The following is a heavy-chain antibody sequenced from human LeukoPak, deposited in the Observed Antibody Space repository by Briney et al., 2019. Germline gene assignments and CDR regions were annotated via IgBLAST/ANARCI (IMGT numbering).Heavy chain of an antibody. CDR2: ITRDGGST. CDR1: GFTFDDYT. D-gene: IGHD3-16*01. Sequence: VGSLRLSCAASGFTFDDYTMHWVRQAPGKGLEWVSLITRDGGSTYYADSVKGRFTISRDNSKNSLYLQMNSLRTEDTALYYCATERFRYFDYWGQGTLVTVSS. J-gene: IGHJ4*02. CDR3: ATERFRYFDY. V-gene: IGHV3-43*01.